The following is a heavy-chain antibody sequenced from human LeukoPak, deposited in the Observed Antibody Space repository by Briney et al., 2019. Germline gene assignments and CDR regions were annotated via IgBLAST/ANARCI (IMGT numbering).Heavy chain of an antibody. J-gene: IGHJ4*02. CDR2: ISNSGTYI. CDR1: GFTFSTYS. D-gene: IGHD2-15*01. CDR3: AREGCSGGSCYVHAGVDY. Sequence: GGSLRLSCAASGFTFSTYSMNWVRQAPGKGLEWVSSISNSGTYIYYADSVKGRFTISRDNAKNSLYLQMNSLRAEDTAVYYCAREGCSGGSCYVHAGVDYWGQGTLVTVSS. V-gene: IGHV3-21*01.